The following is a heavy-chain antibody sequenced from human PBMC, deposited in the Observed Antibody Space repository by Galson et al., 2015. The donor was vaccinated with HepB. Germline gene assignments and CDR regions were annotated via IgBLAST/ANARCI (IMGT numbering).Heavy chain of an antibody. J-gene: IGHJ2*01. CDR1: GFTFSSYS. CDR3: IRGGSGSTYGHFDL. V-gene: IGHV3-48*04. CDR2: SSSSTSNI. D-gene: IGHD3-16*01. Sequence: SLRLSCAASGFTFSSYSMNWVRQAPGKGLEWVSYSSSSTSNINYADSAKGRFTISRDNARNMLYMHLNSLRVEDTALYYCIRGGSGSTYGHFDLWGRGTLVTVSS.